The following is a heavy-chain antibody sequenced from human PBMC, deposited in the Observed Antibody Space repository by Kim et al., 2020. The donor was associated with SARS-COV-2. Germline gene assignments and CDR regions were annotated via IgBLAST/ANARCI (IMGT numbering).Heavy chain of an antibody. CDR2: IDWDDDK. CDR3: ARTGFTPDYYGMDV. J-gene: IGHJ6*02. V-gene: IGHV2-70*11. Sequence: SGPTLVNPTQTLTLTCTFSGFSLSTSGMCVSWIRQPPGKALEWLARIDWDDDKYYSTSLKTRLTISKDTSKNQVVLTMTNMDPVDTATYYCARTGFTPDYYGMDVWGQGTTVTVSS. CDR1: GFSLSTSGMC.